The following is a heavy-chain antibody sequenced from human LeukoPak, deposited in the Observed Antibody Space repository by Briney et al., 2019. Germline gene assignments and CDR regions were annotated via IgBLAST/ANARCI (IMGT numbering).Heavy chain of an antibody. CDR2: ISYDGSNK. D-gene: IGHD3-22*01. Sequence: PGGSLRLSCAASGFTFSSYGMHWVRQAPGKGLEWVAVISYDGSNKYYADSVKGRFTISRDNSKNTLYLQMNSLRAEDTAVYYCAKNRHYYDSSGYSGFDYWGQGTLVTVSS. J-gene: IGHJ4*02. V-gene: IGHV3-30*18. CDR1: GFTFSSYG. CDR3: AKNRHYYDSSGYSGFDY.